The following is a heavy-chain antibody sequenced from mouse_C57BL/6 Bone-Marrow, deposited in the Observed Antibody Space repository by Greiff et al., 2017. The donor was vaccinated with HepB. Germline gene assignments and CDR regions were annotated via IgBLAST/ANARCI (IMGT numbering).Heavy chain of an antibody. CDR1: GYSITSGYY. V-gene: IGHV3-6*01. CDR2: ISYDGSN. Sequence: ESGPGLVKPSQSLSLTCSVTGYSITSGYYWNWIRQFPGNKPEWMGYISYDGSNNYNPSLKNRISITRDTSKNQFFLKLNSVTTEDTATYYCARGGYDGYYGVWGQGTTLTVSS. D-gene: IGHD2-3*01. J-gene: IGHJ2*01. CDR3: ARGGYDGYYGV.